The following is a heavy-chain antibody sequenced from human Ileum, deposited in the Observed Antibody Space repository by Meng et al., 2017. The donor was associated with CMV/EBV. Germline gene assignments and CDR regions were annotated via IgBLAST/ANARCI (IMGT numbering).Heavy chain of an antibody. CDR3: ARDLQGGGGYLDS. CDR1: GFTFSSYS. V-gene: IGHV3-21*01. D-gene: IGHD3-22*01. Sequence: GESLKISCAASGFTFSSYSMTWVRQAPGKGLERVSSISSSSSYIYYTDSVKGRFTISRDNAKNSLFLQMNNLRAEDTAVYYCARDLQGGGGYLDSWGQGTLVTVSS. J-gene: IGHJ4*02. CDR2: ISSSSSYI.